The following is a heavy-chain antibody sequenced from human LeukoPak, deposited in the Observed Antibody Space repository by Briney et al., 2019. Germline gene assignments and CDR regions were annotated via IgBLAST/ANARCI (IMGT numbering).Heavy chain of an antibody. J-gene: IGHJ5*02. CDR3: VKDSGYYDTSGKGWFHL. CDR2: ISSSSNAI. D-gene: IGHD3-22*01. Sequence: GGSLRLSCAASGFAFSSYSMNWVRQAPGKGLEWVSYISSSSNAIYYADSVKGRFTISRDNANNSLSLQMNSLRAEDTALYYCVKDSGYYDTSGKGWFHLWGQGTLVTVSS. V-gene: IGHV3-48*04. CDR1: GFAFSSYS.